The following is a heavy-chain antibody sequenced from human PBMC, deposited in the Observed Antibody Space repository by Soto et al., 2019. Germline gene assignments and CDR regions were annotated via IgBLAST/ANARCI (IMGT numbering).Heavy chain of an antibody. D-gene: IGHD6-19*01. V-gene: IGHV3-30*18. CDR3: AKEHSSGWYDY. J-gene: IGHJ4*02. CDR1: GFTFSSYG. Sequence: GGSLRLSCAASGFTFSSYGMHWVRQAPGKGLEWVAVISYDGSNKYYADSVKGRFTISRDNSKNTLYLQMNSLRAEDTAVYYCAKEHSSGWYDYWGQGTLVTVSS. CDR2: ISYDGSNK.